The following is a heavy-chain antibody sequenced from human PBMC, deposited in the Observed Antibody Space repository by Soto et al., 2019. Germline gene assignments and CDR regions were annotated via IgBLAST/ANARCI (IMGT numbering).Heavy chain of an antibody. CDR3: SRFIMVGGWFDPNYYHGMDV. J-gene: IGHJ6*02. Sequence: QVQLVQSGAEVKKPGASVTVSCKTSGYTFSNYGINCVRQAPGQGLEWMGWISGYNGNTNYAQTVQGRVTMTTDTSAGTVYMELRSLKSDDTAIYYCSRFIMVGGWFDPNYYHGMDVWGQGTTVTVYS. CDR2: ISGYNGNT. V-gene: IGHV1-18*01. CDR1: GYTFSNYG. D-gene: IGHD6-19*01.